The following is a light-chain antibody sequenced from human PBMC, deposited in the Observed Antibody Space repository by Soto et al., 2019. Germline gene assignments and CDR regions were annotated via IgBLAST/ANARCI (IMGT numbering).Light chain of an antibody. CDR2: GAS. V-gene: IGKV3-20*01. CDR1: QSVSFSY. Sequence: EIVLTQSPGTLSLSPGERATLSCRASQSVSFSYLAWYQQKPGQAPRLLIYGASSRATGIPVRFSGSGSGTDFTLTISRLEPEDFAVYYCQQYGSSPYTFGQGTKLEIK. J-gene: IGKJ2*01. CDR3: QQYGSSPYT.